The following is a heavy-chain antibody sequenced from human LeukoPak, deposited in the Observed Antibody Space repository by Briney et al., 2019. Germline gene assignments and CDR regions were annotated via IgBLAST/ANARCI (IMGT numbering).Heavy chain of an antibody. Sequence: SETLSLTCSVSGDSMNGYYWSWIRQPPGKGLEWIGCIYYSGSTNYNPSLNSRVAISVDTSKNQFSLKLSSVTAADTAVYYCARGSGDYGDYGYFDYWGQGTLVTVSS. V-gene: IGHV4-59*01. CDR1: GDSMNGYY. CDR3: ARGSGDYGDYGYFDY. J-gene: IGHJ4*02. D-gene: IGHD4-17*01. CDR2: IYYSGST.